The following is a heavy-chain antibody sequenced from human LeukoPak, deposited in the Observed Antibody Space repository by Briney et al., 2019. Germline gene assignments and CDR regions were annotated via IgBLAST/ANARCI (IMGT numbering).Heavy chain of an antibody. V-gene: IGHV1-18*01. CDR2: ISLYNGNT. D-gene: IGHD2-8*01. CDR3: TRTVLDCKNGVCYDY. CDR1: GYTFTNYG. Sequence: ASVKVSCKASGYTFTNYGLSWVRQAPGQGLEWMGWISLYNGNTNYAQKLQGRVIVTTDTSTTTAYMELRSLRSDDTAVYYCTRTVLDCKNGVCYDYWGQGTLVTVSS. J-gene: IGHJ4*02.